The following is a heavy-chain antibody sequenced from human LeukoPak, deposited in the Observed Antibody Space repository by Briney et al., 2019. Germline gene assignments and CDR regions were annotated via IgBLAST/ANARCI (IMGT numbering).Heavy chain of an antibody. Sequence: GGTLRLSCAASGFTFSSYGMSWVRQAPGKGLEWVSAISGSDVSTYYADSMKGRFTISRDNSKNTLYLQMNSLRAEDTAVYYCAKYSHDSSGSYDYWGQGTLVTVSS. CDR3: AKYSHDSSGSYDY. J-gene: IGHJ4*02. CDR2: ISGSDVST. V-gene: IGHV3-23*01. D-gene: IGHD3-22*01. CDR1: GFTFSSYG.